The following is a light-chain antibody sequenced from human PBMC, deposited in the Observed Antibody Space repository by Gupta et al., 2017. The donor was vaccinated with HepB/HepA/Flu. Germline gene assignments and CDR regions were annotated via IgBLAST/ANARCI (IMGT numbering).Light chain of an antibody. CDR3: KQYRQSLT. CDR1: QSLLHSNGYNY. V-gene: IGKV2-28*01. CDR2: LGS. Sequence: DIVMTQSPLSLPVTPGEPDSISCRSSQSLLHSNGYNYVDWYRQKPEQSPQLLIYLGSNRACGVPSWFSGGCEATDFTLKSSREEDEDVGVYYDKQYRQSLTFGRGTKVEIK. J-gene: IGKJ4*01.